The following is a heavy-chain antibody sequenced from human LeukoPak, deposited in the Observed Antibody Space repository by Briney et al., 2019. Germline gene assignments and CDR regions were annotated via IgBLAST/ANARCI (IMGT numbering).Heavy chain of an antibody. CDR1: GFTFSIYA. J-gene: IGHJ4*02. D-gene: IGHD1-26*01. Sequence: TGGPLRLSCAASGFTFSIYAMSWVRQAPGKGLEWVSAIGDTTYYADSVEGRFTISRDNSKNTLYLQMNSLRAEDAAIYYCAKAFAFVGANFFDYWGQGTLVTVSS. CDR3: AKAFAFVGANFFDY. CDR2: IGDTT. V-gene: IGHV3-23*01.